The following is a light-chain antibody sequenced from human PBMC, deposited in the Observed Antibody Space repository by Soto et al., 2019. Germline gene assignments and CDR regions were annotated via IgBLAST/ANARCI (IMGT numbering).Light chain of an antibody. V-gene: IGKV2-28*01. J-gene: IGKJ4*01. CDR2: MGF. CDR3: MQALDSPPT. Sequence: DIVMTQSPLSLPVTPGEPASISCRSSQSLLNRNGQNCLDWYLQKPGQSPQLLIHMGFIRASGVPDRFSGSGSGTYFTLTISRVEAEDVGVYYCMQALDSPPTFGGGTNVEIK. CDR1: QSLLNRNGQNC.